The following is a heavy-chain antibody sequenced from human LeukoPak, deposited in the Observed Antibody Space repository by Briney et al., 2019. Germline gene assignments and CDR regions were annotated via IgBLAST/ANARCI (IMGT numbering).Heavy chain of an antibody. CDR1: GFTFSGSA. Sequence: GGSLRLSCAASGFTFSGSAMHWVRQASGKGLQWVGRIRSKANSYATAYAASVKGRFTISRDDSKNTAYLQMNSLKTEDTAVYYCTTHCSSTSCLDPWGQGTLVTVSS. D-gene: IGHD2-2*01. CDR2: IRSKANSYAT. CDR3: TTHCSSTSCLDP. V-gene: IGHV3-73*01. J-gene: IGHJ5*02.